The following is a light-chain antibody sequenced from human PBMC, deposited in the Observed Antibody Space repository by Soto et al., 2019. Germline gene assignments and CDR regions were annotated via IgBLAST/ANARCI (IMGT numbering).Light chain of an antibody. V-gene: IGKV3D-15*01. J-gene: IGKJ4*01. CDR1: QSVDSK. CDR3: QQYYVWNT. Sequence: EIAMTQSPATLSVSPGERAIFSCRASQSVDSKLAWYQQKLGQAPRLLIYDASTRATGIPARFSGSGSGTEFTLTISSPQSEDFAIYYCQQYYVWNTFGGGTKV. CDR2: DAS.